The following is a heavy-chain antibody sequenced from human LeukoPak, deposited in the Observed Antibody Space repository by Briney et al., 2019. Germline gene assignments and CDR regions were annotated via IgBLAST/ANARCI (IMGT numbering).Heavy chain of an antibody. CDR3: ARGSGSYYFIDY. V-gene: IGHV3-43*01. Sequence: GGSLRLSCAAASGFIFDDYTMHWVRQAPGKGLEWVSLISWDGGSIYYADSVKGRFTISRDNAKNSLYLQMNSLRAEDTAVYYCARGSGSYYFIDYWGQGTLVTVSS. CDR2: ISWDGGSI. J-gene: IGHJ4*02. CDR1: GFIFDDYT. D-gene: IGHD1-26*01.